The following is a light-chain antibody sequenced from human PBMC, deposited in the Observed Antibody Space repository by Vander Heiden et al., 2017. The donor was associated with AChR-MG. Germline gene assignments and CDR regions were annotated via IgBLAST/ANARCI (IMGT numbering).Light chain of an antibody. CDR1: SSNIGSNT. J-gene: IGLJ3*02. CDR3: AAWDDSLNGWV. V-gene: IGLV1-44*01. CDR2: SNN. Sequence: QSVLTQPPSASGTPGQRVTISCSGSSSNIGSNTVNWYQQLPGTAAKLLIYSNNQRPSGVPDRFSGSKSGTSASLAISGLQSEDEADYYCAAWDDSLNGWVFGGGTKLTV.